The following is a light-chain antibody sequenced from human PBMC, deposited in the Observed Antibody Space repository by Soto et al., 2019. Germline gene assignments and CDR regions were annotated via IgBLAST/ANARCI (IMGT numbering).Light chain of an antibody. CDR1: SSNIGSNT. CDR2: NNN. CDR3: AAWDDSLTGPV. V-gene: IGLV1-44*01. J-gene: IGLJ2*01. Sequence: QSVLTQPPSASGTPGQRVTISCSGSSSNIGSNTVNWYQQIPGTAPKLLIYNNNQRPSGVPDRFSDSKSGTSASLAISGLQSEDEADYYCAAWDDSLTGPVFGGGTQLTVL.